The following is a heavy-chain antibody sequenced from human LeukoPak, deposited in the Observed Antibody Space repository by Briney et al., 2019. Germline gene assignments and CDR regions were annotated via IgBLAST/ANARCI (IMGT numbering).Heavy chain of an antibody. CDR3: AKYSSHDRRFDP. Sequence: SETLSLTCTVSGGSISSGGYYWSWIRQPPGKGLEWIGYIYHSGSTYYNPSLKSRVTISVDRSKNQFSLKLSSVTAADTAVYYCAKYSSHDRRFDPWGQGTLVTVSS. CDR1: GGSISSGGYY. J-gene: IGHJ5*02. D-gene: IGHD6-6*01. V-gene: IGHV4-30-2*01. CDR2: IYHSGST.